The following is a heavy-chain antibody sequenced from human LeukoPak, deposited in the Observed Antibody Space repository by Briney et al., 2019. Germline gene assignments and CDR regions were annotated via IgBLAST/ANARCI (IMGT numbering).Heavy chain of an antibody. CDR1: GYSISSGYY. V-gene: IGHV4-38-2*01. J-gene: IGHJ4*02. D-gene: IGHD3/OR15-3a*01. CDR2: IYHSGST. CDR3: ARQGGGLVIDY. Sequence: PSETLSLTCAVSGYSISSGYYWGWIRQPPGKGLEWIGNIYHSGSTYFNPALKSRVTISVDTSKNQFSLKLNSVTAADTAVYYCARQGGGLVIDYWGQGTLVTVSS.